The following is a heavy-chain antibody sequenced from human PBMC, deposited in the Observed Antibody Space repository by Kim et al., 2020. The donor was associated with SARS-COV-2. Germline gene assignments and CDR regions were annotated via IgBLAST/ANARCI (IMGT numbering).Heavy chain of an antibody. J-gene: IGHJ4*02. CDR3: ARGKGITMVGGVILFDF. V-gene: IGHV1-18*01. D-gene: IGHD3-10*01. CDR2: ISAYNGNT. CDR1: GYTFTSYG. Sequence: ASVKVSCKASGYTFTSYGISWVRQAPGQGLEWMGWISAYNGNTNYAQKLQGRVTMTTDTSTSTAYMELRSLRSDDTAVYYCARGKGITMVGGVILFDFLGQGTLVTVSS.